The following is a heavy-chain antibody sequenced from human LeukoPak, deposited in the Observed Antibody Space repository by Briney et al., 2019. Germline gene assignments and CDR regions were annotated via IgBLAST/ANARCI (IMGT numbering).Heavy chain of an antibody. CDR1: GFTFSSYS. J-gene: IGHJ4*02. CDR2: ISSSSSYI. D-gene: IGHD1-26*01. V-gene: IGHV3-21*01. CDR3: ARDPSLSGSLVTVDY. Sequence: GGSLRLSCAASGFTFSSYSMNWVRQAPGKGLEWVSSISSSSSYIYYADSVKGRFTISRDNAKNSLYLQMNSLRAEDTAVYYCARDPSLSGSLVTVDYWGQGTLVTVSS.